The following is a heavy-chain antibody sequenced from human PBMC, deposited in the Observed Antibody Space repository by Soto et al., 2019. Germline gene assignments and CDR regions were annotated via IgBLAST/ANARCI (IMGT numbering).Heavy chain of an antibody. V-gene: IGHV1-2*02. D-gene: IGHD5-18*01. CDR2: INPATGAT. CDR3: ARKGYGVAFDA. J-gene: IGHJ3*01. CDR1: GYIFTGYY. Sequence: ASVKVSCKASGYIFTGYYIHWVRQAPGQGLEWMGWINPATGATKYKQNFEGRLSLTRDTSKSTGFMDLSRLKSDDSATYYCARKGYGVAFDAWAQGTLVTVSS.